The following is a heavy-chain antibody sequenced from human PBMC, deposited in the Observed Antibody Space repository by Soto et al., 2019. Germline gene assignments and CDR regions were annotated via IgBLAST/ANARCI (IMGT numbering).Heavy chain of an antibody. CDR3: APYGSGIYYISRDQY. Sequence: QVQLQQWGAGLLKPSETLSLTCAVYVGSFSGYCWSWIRQSPGKGLEWIGEIDHNGHTNYNPSLKSRVTISVDKSKNKFSLRLSSTTAADTATYYCAPYGSGIYYISRDQYWGQGTLVTVSS. V-gene: IGHV4-34*01. D-gene: IGHD3-10*01. CDR2: IDHNGHT. CDR1: VGSFSGYC. J-gene: IGHJ4*02.